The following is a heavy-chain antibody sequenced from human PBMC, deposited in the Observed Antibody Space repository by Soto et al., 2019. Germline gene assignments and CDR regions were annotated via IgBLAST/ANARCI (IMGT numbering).Heavy chain of an antibody. V-gene: IGHV4-30-4*01. CDR2: IYYGGST. CDR3: ARGLRRNNYFDY. J-gene: IGHJ4*02. D-gene: IGHD4-17*01. Sequence: SETLSLTCSVSGASISSDDYYWSWVRQPPGKGLEWIGYIYYGGSTYYNPSLKSRVTISLDTSKNQFSLKLSSVTAADTAVFYCARGLRRNNYFDYWGQGTLVTVSS. CDR1: GASISSDDYY.